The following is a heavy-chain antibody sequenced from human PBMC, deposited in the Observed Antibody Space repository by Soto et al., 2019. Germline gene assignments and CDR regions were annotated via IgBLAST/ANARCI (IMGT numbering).Heavy chain of an antibody. D-gene: IGHD2-2*01. V-gene: IGHV5-51*01. Sequence: GESLKISCKGSGYSFTSYWIGWVRQMPGKGLEWMGIIYPGDSDTRYSPSFQGQVTISADKSISTAYLQWSSLKASDTAMYYCARHPTDIVVVPAAMRESYYYYYYMDVWGKGTTVTVSS. CDR3: ARHPTDIVVVPAAMRESYYYYYYMDV. CDR1: GYSFTSYW. CDR2: IYPGDSDT. J-gene: IGHJ6*03.